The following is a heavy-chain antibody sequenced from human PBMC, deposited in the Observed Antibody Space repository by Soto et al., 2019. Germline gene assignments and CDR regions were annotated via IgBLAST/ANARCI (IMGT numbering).Heavy chain of an antibody. CDR1: GYTFTSYD. V-gene: IGHV1-8*01. D-gene: IGHD6-19*01. J-gene: IGHJ6*02. CDR2: MNPNSGNT. Sequence: ASVKVSCKASGYTFTSYDINWVRQATGQGLEWMGWMNPNSGNTGYAQKFQGRVTMTRNTSISTAYMELSSLRYEDTAVYYCARKYSSGWYYSYYGMDVWGQGTTVTVSS. CDR3: ARKYSSGWYYSYYGMDV.